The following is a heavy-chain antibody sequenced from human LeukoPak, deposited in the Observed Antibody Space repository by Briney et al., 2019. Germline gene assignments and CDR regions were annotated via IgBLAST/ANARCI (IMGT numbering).Heavy chain of an antibody. V-gene: IGHV3-21*01. CDR1: GFTFSSYS. Sequence: GGSLRLSCAASGFTFSSYSMNWVRQAPGKGLEWVSSISSGSTYIYDADSVKGRFTIFRDNAKSSLYLQMNSLRAEDTAVYYCARDAVTDYGGNLDDAFDIWGQGTMVTVSS. CDR2: ISSGSTYI. CDR3: ARDAVTDYGGNLDDAFDI. J-gene: IGHJ3*02. D-gene: IGHD4-23*01.